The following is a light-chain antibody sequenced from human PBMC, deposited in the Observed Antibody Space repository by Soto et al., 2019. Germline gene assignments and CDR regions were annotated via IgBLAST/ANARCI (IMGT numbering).Light chain of an antibody. V-gene: IGKV1-5*01. CDR3: QQYNRYSWT. CDR1: QSISSW. J-gene: IGKJ1*01. Sequence: DVQMTQSPSTLSASVGDRVTITCRASQSISSWLAWYQQKPGKAPKLLIYAASTLQSGVPSRFSGSGAGTDFTLTISSRQPEDFATYYCQQYNRYSWTFGQGTKVDIK. CDR2: AAS.